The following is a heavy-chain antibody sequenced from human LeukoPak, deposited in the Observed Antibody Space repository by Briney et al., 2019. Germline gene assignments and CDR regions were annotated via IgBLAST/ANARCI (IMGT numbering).Heavy chain of an antibody. D-gene: IGHD2-15*01. Sequence: LXLSXXASGFTFSSYAMSWVRQAPGKGLEGGSAISGSGGSTYYADSVKGGFTISRDNSKNTLYLQMNSLRAEDTAVYYCAKAPGGYCSGGSCYLDYWGQGTLVTVSS. V-gene: IGHV3-23*01. CDR1: GFTFSSYA. J-gene: IGHJ4*02. CDR3: AKAPGGYCSGGSCYLDY. CDR2: ISGSGGST.